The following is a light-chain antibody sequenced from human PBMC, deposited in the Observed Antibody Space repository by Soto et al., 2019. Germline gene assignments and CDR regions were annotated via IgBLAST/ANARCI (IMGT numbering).Light chain of an antibody. CDR3: QSYDSALSASV. Sequence: QSVLTQPPSVSGAPGQRVTISCTASSSNVGTFSDIHWYQQLPGTAPRLVMYDNKKRPSGVPDRFSGSKSGTSASLTITGLQAEDEADYYCQSYDSALSASVFGGVTKLTVL. J-gene: IGLJ3*02. CDR2: DNK. CDR1: SSNVGTFSD. V-gene: IGLV1-40*01.